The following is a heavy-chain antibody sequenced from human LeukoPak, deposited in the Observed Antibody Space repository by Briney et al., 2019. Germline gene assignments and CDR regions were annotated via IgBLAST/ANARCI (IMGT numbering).Heavy chain of an antibody. D-gene: IGHD2-2*01. CDR2: ISAYNGNT. CDR1: GYTFTSCG. Sequence: ASAKVSCKASGYTFTSCGISWVRQAPGQGLEWMGWISAYNGNTNYAQKLQGRVTMTTDTSTSTAYMELRSLRSDDTAVYYCARTVVPAAMVYYYYYMDVWGKGTTVTVSS. CDR3: ARTVVPAAMVYYYYYMDV. V-gene: IGHV1-18*01. J-gene: IGHJ6*03.